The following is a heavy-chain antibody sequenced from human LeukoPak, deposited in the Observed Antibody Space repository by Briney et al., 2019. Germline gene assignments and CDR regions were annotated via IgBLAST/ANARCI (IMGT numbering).Heavy chain of an antibody. Sequence: SETLSLTCTVSGGPISSGGVSWTWIRQPPGKGLEWIGYIFQSGSPSYNPSLRSRVTISVDPSTSQFSPRLNSVTAADTAMYYCARDRAGLGLLDFWAQGTMVLV. V-gene: IGHV4-30-2*01. D-gene: IGHD1-26*01. CDR3: ARDRAGLGLLDF. J-gene: IGHJ3*01. CDR1: GGPISSGGVS. CDR2: IFQSGSP.